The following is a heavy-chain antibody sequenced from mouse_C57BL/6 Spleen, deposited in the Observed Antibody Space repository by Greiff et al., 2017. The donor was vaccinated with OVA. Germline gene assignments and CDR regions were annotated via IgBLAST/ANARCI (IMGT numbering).Heavy chain of an antibody. D-gene: IGHD3-2*02. Sequence: QVHVKQSGPELVKPGASVKISCKASGYAFSSSWMNWVKQRPGKGLEWIGRIYPGDGDTNYNGKFKGKATLTADKSSSTAYMQLSSLTSEDSAVYFCARGGTAQAAYWGQGTLVTVSA. V-gene: IGHV1-82*01. CDR1: GYAFSSSW. CDR3: ARGGTAQAAY. J-gene: IGHJ3*01. CDR2: IYPGDGDT.